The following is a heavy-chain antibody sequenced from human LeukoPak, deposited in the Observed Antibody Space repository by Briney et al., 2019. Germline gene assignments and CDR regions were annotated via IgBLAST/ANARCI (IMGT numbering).Heavy chain of an antibody. D-gene: IGHD6-6*01. CDR2: FYYSGST. Sequence: SETLSLTCTVSGVFISNHYFSWIRQPPPKGLDWIGYFYYSGSTTYNPSLKSRVTISVDTSKNQFSLNLSSVAAADTAVYYCARVFGDNVVRYFDYWGQGTLVTVSS. V-gene: IGHV4-59*11. J-gene: IGHJ4*02. CDR1: GVFISNHY. CDR3: ARVFGDNVVRYFDY.